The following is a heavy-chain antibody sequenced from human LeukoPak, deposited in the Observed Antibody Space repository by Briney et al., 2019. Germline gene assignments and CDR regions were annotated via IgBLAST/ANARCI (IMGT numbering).Heavy chain of an antibody. J-gene: IGHJ4*02. CDR2: ISYDGSNK. V-gene: IGHV3-30*18. CDR1: GFTFSSYS. D-gene: IGHD2-15*01. Sequence: GGSLRLSCAAFGFTFSSYSMNWVRQAPGKGLEWVAVISYDGSNKYYANSVKGRFTISRDNSKNTLYLQMNSLRAEDTAVYYCAKDRNIVVVVAATDYFDYWGQGTLVTVSS. CDR3: AKDRNIVVVVAATDYFDY.